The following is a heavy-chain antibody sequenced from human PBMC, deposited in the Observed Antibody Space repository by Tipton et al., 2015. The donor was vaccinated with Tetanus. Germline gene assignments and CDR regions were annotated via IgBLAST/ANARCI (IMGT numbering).Heavy chain of an antibody. CDR1: GGSISGSSYY. V-gene: IGHV4-39*01. J-gene: IGHJ4*02. CDR2: IYYSGST. D-gene: IGHD3-10*01. Sequence: TLSLTCSVSGGSISGSSYYWSWIRQPPGKALEWIGSIYYSGSTFYHPSLQSRITISEDPSKNQFSLCLSSVTAAVTAVYFWARHPPPYYHGSGSYLDYWGQGPPVTVSS. CDR3: ARHPPPYYHGSGSYLDY.